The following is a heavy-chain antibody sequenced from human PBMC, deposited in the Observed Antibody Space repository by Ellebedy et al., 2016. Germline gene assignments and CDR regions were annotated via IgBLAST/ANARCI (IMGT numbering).Heavy chain of an antibody. CDR3: ARVLGWCSTTTCPYGMDV. CDR2: IWDDGSNK. D-gene: IGHD2-2*01. CDR1: GFTFSHCV. J-gene: IGHJ6*02. V-gene: IGHV3-33*01. Sequence: GGSLRLXCTTSGFTFSHCVMHWVRQVPGKGLEWVAVIWDDGSNKYYADSVKGRFTISRDNFKNTLSLQMNSLRAGDTAVYYCARVLGWCSTTTCPYGMDVWGQGTTVTVS.